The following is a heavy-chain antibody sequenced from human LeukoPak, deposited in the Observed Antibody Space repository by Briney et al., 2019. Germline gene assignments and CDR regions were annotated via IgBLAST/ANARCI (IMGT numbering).Heavy chain of an antibody. D-gene: IGHD1-26*01. CDR3: TRHWDSGSSEFPDAFDI. CDR1: GFTFSGSA. Sequence: PGGSLRLSCAASGFTFSGSALHWVRQASGKGLEWVGRIRSTANGSATAYAASVKGRFTISRDDSKNTTYLQMNSLKTEDTAVYYCTRHWDSGSSEFPDAFDIWGQGTMVTVSS. J-gene: IGHJ3*02. V-gene: IGHV3-73*01. CDR2: IRSTANGSAT.